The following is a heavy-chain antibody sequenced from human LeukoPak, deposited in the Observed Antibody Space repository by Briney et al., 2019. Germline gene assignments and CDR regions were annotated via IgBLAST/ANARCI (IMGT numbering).Heavy chain of an antibody. V-gene: IGHV1-8*01. CDR2: MNPNSGNT. Sequence: GASVKVSCKASGYTFTSYDINWVRQAPGQGLEWMGRMNPNSGNTGYAQKFQGRVTMTRNTSISTAYMELSSLRSEDTAVYYCARGQSYCSGGSCYSVGAYYCGQGTLVTVSS. CDR3: ARGQSYCSGGSCYSVGAYY. CDR1: GYTFTSYD. J-gene: IGHJ4*02. D-gene: IGHD2-15*01.